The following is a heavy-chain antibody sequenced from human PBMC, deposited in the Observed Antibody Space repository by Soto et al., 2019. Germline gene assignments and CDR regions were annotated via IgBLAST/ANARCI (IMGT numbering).Heavy chain of an antibody. V-gene: IGHV1-2*02. J-gene: IGHJ6*02. D-gene: IGHD4-17*01. CDR1: GYTFTGYY. CDR2: INPNSGGT. Sequence: GASVKVSCKASGYTFTGYYMHWVRQAPGQGLEWMGWINPNSGGTNYAQKFQGRVTMTRDTSISTAYMELSRLRSDDTAVYYCARDPTVVKYVHYYSGMDVWGQGTTVTVSS. CDR3: ARDPTVVKYVHYYSGMDV.